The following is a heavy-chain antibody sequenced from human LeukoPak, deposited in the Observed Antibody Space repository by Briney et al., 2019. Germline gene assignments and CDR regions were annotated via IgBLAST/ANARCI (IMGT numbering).Heavy chain of an antibody. CDR1: GGSFSGYY. J-gene: IGHJ6*02. CDR3: AMRHDSSGYPYYYYGMDV. CDR2: INHSGST. D-gene: IGHD3-22*01. V-gene: IGHV4-34*01. Sequence: TETLSLTCAVYGGSFSGYYWSWIRQPPGKGLEWIGEINHSGSTNYNPSFKSRVTISVDTSKNQFSLKLSSVTAADTAVYYCAMRHDSSGYPYYYYGMDVWGQGTTVTVSS.